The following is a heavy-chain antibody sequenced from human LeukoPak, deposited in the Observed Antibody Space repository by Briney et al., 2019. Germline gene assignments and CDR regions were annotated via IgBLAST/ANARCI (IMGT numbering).Heavy chain of an antibody. CDR3: ARHRCSSTSCYVVYYFDY. CDR1: GGSISSSSYY. J-gene: IGHJ4*02. Sequence: SETLSLTCTVSGGSISSSSYYWGWIRQPPGKGLEWIGSIYYSGSTYYNPSLKSRVTISVDTSKNQFSLKLSSVTAADTAVYYCARHRCSSTSCYVVYYFDYWGQGTLVTVSS. CDR2: IYYSGST. V-gene: IGHV4-39*01. D-gene: IGHD2-2*01.